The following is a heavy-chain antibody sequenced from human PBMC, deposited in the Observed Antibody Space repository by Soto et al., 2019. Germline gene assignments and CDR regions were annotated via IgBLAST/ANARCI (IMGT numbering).Heavy chain of an antibody. Sequence: SETLSLTCTVSGGSISSSSYYWGWIRQPPGKGLEWIGSIYYSGSTYYNPSLKSRVTISVDTSKNQFSLKLSSVTAADTAVYYCARLVTAAGKNDYFDYWGQGTLVTVSS. J-gene: IGHJ4*02. CDR1: GGSISSSSYY. CDR3: ARLVTAAGKNDYFDY. V-gene: IGHV4-39*01. D-gene: IGHD6-13*01. CDR2: IYYSGST.